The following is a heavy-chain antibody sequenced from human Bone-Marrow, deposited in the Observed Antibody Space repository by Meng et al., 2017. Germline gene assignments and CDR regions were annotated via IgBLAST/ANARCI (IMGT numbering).Heavy chain of an antibody. J-gene: IGHJ4*02. V-gene: IGHV4-30-4*01. CDR1: GGSIDSVDYY. CDR2: IYYSGST. Sequence: QVQLQESGPGLVKPSQTLSLTCTVSGGSIDSVDYYWYWIRQPPGKGLEWIGHIYYSGSTYYNPSLKSRVTISIDTSKNQFSLKLSSVTAADTAVFYCARAFSGPLDSWGRGTLVTVSP. CDR3: ARAFSGPLDS. D-gene: IGHD3-10*01.